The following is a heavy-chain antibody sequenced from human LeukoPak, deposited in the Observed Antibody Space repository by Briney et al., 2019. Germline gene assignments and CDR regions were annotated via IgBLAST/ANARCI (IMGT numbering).Heavy chain of an antibody. CDR1: GYTFTSYY. J-gene: IGHJ3*02. D-gene: IGHD3-10*01. CDR3: ARVMVRSHDAFDI. Sequence: GASVKVSCKASGYTFTSYYMHWVRQAPGQGLEWMGIINPSGGSTSYAQKFQGRVTMTRDTSTSTVYMELRSLRSDDTAVYYCARVMVRSHDAFDIWGQGTMVTVSS. CDR2: INPSGGST. V-gene: IGHV1-46*01.